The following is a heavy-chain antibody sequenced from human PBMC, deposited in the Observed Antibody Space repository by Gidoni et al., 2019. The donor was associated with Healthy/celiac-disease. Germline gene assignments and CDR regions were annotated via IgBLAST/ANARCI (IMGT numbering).Heavy chain of an antibody. J-gene: IGHJ4*02. Sequence: QVQLVESGGGVVQPGRSLRLSCAASGFTFISYGMHWVRQAPGKGLEWVAVISYDGSNKYYADSVKGRFTISRDNSKNTLYLQMNSLRAEDTAVYYCAKDVVYDFWSGYSRLDYWGQGTLVTVSS. CDR2: ISYDGSNK. CDR1: GFTFISYG. D-gene: IGHD3-3*01. V-gene: IGHV3-30*18. CDR3: AKDVVYDFWSGYSRLDY.